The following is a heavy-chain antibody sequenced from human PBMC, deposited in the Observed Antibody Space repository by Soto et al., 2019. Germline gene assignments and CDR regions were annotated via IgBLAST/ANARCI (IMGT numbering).Heavy chain of an antibody. CDR3: VKGQEVESRFDY. Sequence: GGSLRLSCAASGFSFNTYTMYWVRQAPGKGLEWVAGIRHSDGRTYYADSVKGRFTISSDTSRNILYLQMNSLRVEDTALYYCVKGQEVESRFDYWGQGTLVTVSS. CDR2: IRHSDGRT. J-gene: IGHJ4*02. CDR1: GFSFNTYT. V-gene: IGHV3-23*01.